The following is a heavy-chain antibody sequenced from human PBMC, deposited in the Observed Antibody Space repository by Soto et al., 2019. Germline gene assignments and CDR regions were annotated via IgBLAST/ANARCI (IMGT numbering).Heavy chain of an antibody. Sequence: SGTLSITCALCGGCVYITKWGGSFRKTPGKGLEWIGEIYYSGSTNYNPSLKSRVTISLDTSKNQFSLKLSSVTAADTAVYYCARTYDGSGPKSGGYGFEIWGQGTMVTVSS. CDR2: IYYSGST. V-gene: IGHV4-4*02. J-gene: IGHJ3*02. CDR1: GGCVYITKW. CDR3: ARTYDGSGPKSGGYGFEI. D-gene: IGHD3-22*01.